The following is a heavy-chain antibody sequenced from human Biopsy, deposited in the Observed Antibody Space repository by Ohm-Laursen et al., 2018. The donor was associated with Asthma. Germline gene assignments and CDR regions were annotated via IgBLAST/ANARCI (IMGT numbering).Heavy chain of an antibody. Sequence: ASVKVSCKFSGYSLTDLSMHWVRQAPGQGLEWMGGHDHEEGGTVNARRFQGRVTMTEDTSTDTAYMELSSLSSDDMAVYYCASDFPKDYVRYNFQFWGQGTLVTVSS. CDR3: ASDFPKDYVRYNFQF. J-gene: IGHJ4*02. D-gene: IGHD4-17*01. CDR1: GYSLTDLS. V-gene: IGHV1-24*01. CDR2: HDHEEGGT.